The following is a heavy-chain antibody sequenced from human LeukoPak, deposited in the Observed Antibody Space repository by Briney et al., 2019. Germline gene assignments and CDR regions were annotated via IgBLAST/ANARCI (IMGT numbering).Heavy chain of an antibody. CDR2: ISYDGSNK. CDR1: GFTFSSYA. D-gene: IGHD2-15*01. CDR3: ASRVVATLYGMDV. Sequence: GRSLRLSCAASGFTFSSYAMRWVRQAPGKGLEWVAVISYDGSNKYYADSVKGRFTISRDNSKNTLYLQMNSLRAEDTAVYYCASRVVATLYGMDVWGKGTTVTVSS. J-gene: IGHJ6*04. V-gene: IGHV3-30-3*01.